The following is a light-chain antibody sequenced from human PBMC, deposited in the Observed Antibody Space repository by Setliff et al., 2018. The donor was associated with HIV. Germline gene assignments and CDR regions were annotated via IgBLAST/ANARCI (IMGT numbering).Light chain of an antibody. J-gene: IGLJ1*01. CDR2: EVS. CDR3: SSYRGGSTLFV. Sequence: QSVLTQPASVSGSPGQSITISCTGTRSDVGAYNYVSWYQQHPGKAPKLVIYEVSNRPSGVSNRFSGSKSGNTASLTISGLQTEDEAHYFCSSYRGGSTLFVLGPGTKVTVL. V-gene: IGLV2-14*01. CDR1: RSDVGAYNY.